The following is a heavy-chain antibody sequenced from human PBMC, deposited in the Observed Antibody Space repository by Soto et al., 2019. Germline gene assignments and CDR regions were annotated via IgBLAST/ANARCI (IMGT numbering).Heavy chain of an antibody. D-gene: IGHD6-19*01. J-gene: IGHJ4*02. V-gene: IGHV3-7*03. Sequence: GSLILACMASGFTFISSFMGWIRQAPGKGLEWVANINQDGGVTYYVDSVEGRFTISRDNTKDSLYLQMNSLRGEDTAIYYCARYYRGSGRYFFDYWGQGTLVTVYS. CDR1: GFTFISSF. CDR2: INQDGGVT. CDR3: ARYYRGSGRYFFDY.